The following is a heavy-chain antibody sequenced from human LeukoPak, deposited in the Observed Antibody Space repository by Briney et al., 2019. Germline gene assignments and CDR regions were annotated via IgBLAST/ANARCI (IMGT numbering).Heavy chain of an antibody. D-gene: IGHD1-26*01. CDR3: ATHSGSYLGFDY. CDR1: GGSISSYY. J-gene: IGHJ4*02. Sequence: SETLSLTCTVSGGSISSYYWSWIRQPPGKGLEWIGYIYYSGSTNYNPSLKSRVTISVDTSKNQFSLKLSSVTAADTAVYYCATHSGSYLGFDYRGQGTLVTVSS. CDR2: IYYSGST. V-gene: IGHV4-59*01.